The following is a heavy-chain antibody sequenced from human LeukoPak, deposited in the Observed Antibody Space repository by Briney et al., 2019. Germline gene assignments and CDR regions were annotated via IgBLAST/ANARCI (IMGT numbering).Heavy chain of an antibody. D-gene: IGHD2-21*01. CDR1: GFTFSSYT. CDR2: ISTSSSYI. J-gene: IGHJ3*02. CDR3: ARSRGIPDAFDM. Sequence: SGGSPRLSCAASGFTFSSYTMNWVRQAPGKGLEWVSFISTSSSYIYYADSVKGRFTTSRDNSKNTVYLQMNSLRAEDTAVYYCARSRGIPDAFDMWGLGTMVTVSS. V-gene: IGHV3-21*04.